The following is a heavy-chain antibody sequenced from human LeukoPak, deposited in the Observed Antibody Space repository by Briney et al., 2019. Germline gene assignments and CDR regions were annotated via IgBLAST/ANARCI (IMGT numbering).Heavy chain of an antibody. CDR1: GCTFSSYA. Sequence: SEKVSCKDSGCTFSSYAISWVRQAPGLGLEWMGRIIPIFGTANYAQKFQGRVTITTDESTSTAYMELSSLRSEDTAVYYCASNPLYCGGDCYSTYYFDYWGQGTLVTVSS. CDR3: ASNPLYCGGDCYSTYYFDY. J-gene: IGHJ4*02. V-gene: IGHV1-69*05. D-gene: IGHD2-21*02. CDR2: IIPIFGTA.